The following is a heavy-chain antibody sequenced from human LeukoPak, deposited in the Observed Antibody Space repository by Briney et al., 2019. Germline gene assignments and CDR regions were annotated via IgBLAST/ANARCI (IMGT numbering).Heavy chain of an antibody. J-gene: IGHJ4*02. CDR2: INWSGGST. CDR1: GSAFDEHG. D-gene: IGHD2-2*01. CDR3: ARAPITSPFYFDY. Sequence: PGGSLRLSCTASGSAFDEHGMSWVRQVPGKGLEWVSGINWSGGSTGYADPLRGRFTISRDNAKDSLYLQMDSLGAEDTALYYCARAPITSPFYFDYWGQGTLVTVSS. V-gene: IGHV3-20*04.